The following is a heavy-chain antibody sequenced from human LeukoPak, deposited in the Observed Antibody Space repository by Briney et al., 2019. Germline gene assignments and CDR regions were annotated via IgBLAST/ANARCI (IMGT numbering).Heavy chain of an antibody. CDR3: AKERLGATTPNPDY. D-gene: IGHD1-26*01. CDR1: GFTFSTYG. J-gene: IGHJ4*02. CDR2: ISSDGSDK. Sequence: PGGSLRLSCAASGFTFSTYGMHWVRQAPGKGLDLVAVISSDGSDKYYTDSVKGRFTISRDNSKNKLYVQMSSLKADDTALYYCAKERLGATTPNPDYWGQGTLVTVSS. V-gene: IGHV3-30*18.